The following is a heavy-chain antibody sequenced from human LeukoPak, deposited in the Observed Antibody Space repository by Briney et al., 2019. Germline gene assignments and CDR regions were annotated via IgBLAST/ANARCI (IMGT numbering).Heavy chain of an antibody. CDR2: INSDGSST. CDR1: GFTFSSYW. V-gene: IGHV3-74*01. D-gene: IGHD6-19*01. Sequence: GGSLRLSCAASGFTFSSYWMHWVRQAPGKWLVWVSRINSDGSSTSYADSVKGRFTISRDNAKNTLYLQMNSLRAEDTAVYYCARGAWAGDAFDIWGQGTMVTVSS. J-gene: IGHJ3*02. CDR3: ARGAWAGDAFDI.